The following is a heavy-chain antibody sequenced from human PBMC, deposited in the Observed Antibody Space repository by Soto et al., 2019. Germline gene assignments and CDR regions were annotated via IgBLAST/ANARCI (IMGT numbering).Heavy chain of an antibody. D-gene: IGHD3-22*01. V-gene: IGHV1-69*01. CDR1: GGTFSRHA. Sequence: QVQLVQSGAEVRKPGSSVKVSCKASGGTFSRHAISWVRQAPGQGLEWMGGIIPIFGTANHAQKFQGRVTIIADESTNTVYMELSSLRSEDTAMYYCARGWGYDSNDYYYAYWRQGTLVIVSS. J-gene: IGHJ4*02. CDR2: IIPIFGTA. CDR3: ARGWGYDSNDYYYAY.